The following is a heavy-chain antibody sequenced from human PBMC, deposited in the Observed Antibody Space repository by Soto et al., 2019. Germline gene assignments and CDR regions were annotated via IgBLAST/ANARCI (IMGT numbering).Heavy chain of an antibody. D-gene: IGHD6-19*01. CDR2: INSYNGNT. J-gene: IGHJ5*02. CDR3: AREPVAGIWFDP. Sequence: QVQLVQSGAEVKKPGASVKVSCKASGYTFTSYGISWVRQAPGQGLEWMGWINSYNGNTNYAQKRQGSVAMPTHXSTSTAYMELRSLRSDDTAVYYCAREPVAGIWFDPWGQGTLVTVSS. V-gene: IGHV1-18*01. CDR1: GYTFTSYG.